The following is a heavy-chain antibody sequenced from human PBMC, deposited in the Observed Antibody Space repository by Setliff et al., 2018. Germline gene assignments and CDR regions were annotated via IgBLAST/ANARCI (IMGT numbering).Heavy chain of an antibody. V-gene: IGHV3-21*01. CDR3: AGPSFDY. J-gene: IGHJ4*02. CDR1: GFTFSSYT. CDR2: IISSGSHI. Sequence: GESLKISCAGSGFTFSSYTMNWARQAPGKGLEWVSSIISSGSHIYYADSVKGRFTSSRDNAKNSLYLQMNSLRADDTAVYYCAGPSFDYWGQGTLVTVSS.